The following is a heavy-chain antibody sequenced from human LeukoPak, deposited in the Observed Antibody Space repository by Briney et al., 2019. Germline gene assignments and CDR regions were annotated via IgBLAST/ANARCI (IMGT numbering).Heavy chain of an antibody. CDR2: INHSGST. CDR3: ARGSPVLLWFGELLYGMDV. D-gene: IGHD3-10*01. J-gene: IGHJ6*02. V-gene: IGHV4-34*01. CDR1: GGSFSGYY. Sequence: SETLSLTCAVYGGSFSGYYWSWIRQPPGKGLEWIGEINHSGSTNYNPSLKSRVTISVDTSKNQFSLKLSSVTAAGTAVYYCARGSPVLLWFGELLYGMDVWGQGTTVTVSS.